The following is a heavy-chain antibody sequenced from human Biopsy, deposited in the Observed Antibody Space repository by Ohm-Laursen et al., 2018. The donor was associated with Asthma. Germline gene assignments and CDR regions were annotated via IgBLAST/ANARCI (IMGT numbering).Heavy chain of an antibody. Sequence: VASVKVSCKSSGYTVTRYAINWVQQAPGQGLEWMGGIIPIFGTANYAQKFQGRVTITADESTSTAYMELSSLRSEDTAVYYCARHPYVDGSDNYYYRGNDYYLGMDVWGQGTTVTVSS. CDR3: ARHPYVDGSDNYYYRGNDYYLGMDV. D-gene: IGHD3-10*01. CDR2: IIPIFGTA. J-gene: IGHJ6*02. CDR1: GYTVTRYA. V-gene: IGHV1-69*13.